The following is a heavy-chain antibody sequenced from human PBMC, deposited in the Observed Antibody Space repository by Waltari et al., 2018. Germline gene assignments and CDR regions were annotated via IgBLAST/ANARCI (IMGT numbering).Heavy chain of an antibody. Sequence: QVQLQQWGAGLLKPSETLSLTCAVYGVSFSGYYWSWIRQPPGTGLEWIGEINHSGSTNYNPSLKSRVTISVDTSKNQFSLKLSSVTAADTAVYYCARFDPGIAAAGTAGSYDYWGQGTLVTVSS. CDR3: ARFDPGIAAAGTAGSYDY. J-gene: IGHJ4*02. V-gene: IGHV4-34*01. D-gene: IGHD6-13*01. CDR1: GVSFSGYY. CDR2: INHSGST.